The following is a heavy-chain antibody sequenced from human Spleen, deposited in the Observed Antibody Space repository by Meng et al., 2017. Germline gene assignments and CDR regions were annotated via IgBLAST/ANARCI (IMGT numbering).Heavy chain of an antibody. V-gene: IGHV5-51*01. CDR1: GGTFSSYA. D-gene: IGHD3-3*01. CDR3: ARPIYGVVIDAFNI. J-gene: IGHJ3*02. Sequence: KVSCKASGGTFSSYAISWVRQAPGQGLEWMGIIYPGDSNMRYSPSFQGQVTISADKSISTAYLQWSSLKASDTAMYYCARPIYGVVIDAFNIWGQGTTVTVSS. CDR2: IYPGDSNM.